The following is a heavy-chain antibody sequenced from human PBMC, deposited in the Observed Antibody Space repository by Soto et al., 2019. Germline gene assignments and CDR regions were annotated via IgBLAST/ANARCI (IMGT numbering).Heavy chain of an antibody. Sequence: GGSLRLSCAASGFTFSSYGMHWVRQAPGKGLVWVSRINSNGSSTSYADSVKGRFTISRDNSKNTLYLQMNSLRAEDTAVYYCAKDVYYYYYMDVWGKGTTVTVS. V-gene: IGHV3-74*01. CDR2: INSNGSST. CDR3: AKDVYYYYYMDV. CDR1: GFTFSSYG. J-gene: IGHJ6*03.